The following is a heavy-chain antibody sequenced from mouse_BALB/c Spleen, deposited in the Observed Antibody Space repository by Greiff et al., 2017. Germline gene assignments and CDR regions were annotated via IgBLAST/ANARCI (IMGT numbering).Heavy chain of an antibody. D-gene: IGHD2-3*01. J-gene: IGHJ4*01. V-gene: IGHV3-2*02. CDR3: ARCFSYDGYYRYYAMDY. Sequence: EVKLQESGPGLVKPSQSLSLTCTVTGYSITSDYAWNWIRQFPGNKLEWMGYISYSGSTSYNPSLKSRISITRDTSKNQFFLQLNSVTTEDTATYYCARCFSYDGYYRYYAMDYWGQGTSVTVSS. CDR1: GYSITSDYA. CDR2: ISYSGST.